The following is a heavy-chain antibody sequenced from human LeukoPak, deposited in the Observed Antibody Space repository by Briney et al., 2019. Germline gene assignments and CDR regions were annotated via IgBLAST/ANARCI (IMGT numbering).Heavy chain of an antibody. D-gene: IGHD5-18*01. Sequence: PGGSLRLSCAASGFTFSNYEMNWVRQAPGKGLEWGSYISSSGSTIYYADSVKGRFTISRDNAKNSLYLQMNSLRAEDTAVYYCAQIYTYGSSQFDYWGQGTLVTVSS. V-gene: IGHV3-48*03. CDR3: AQIYTYGSSQFDY. J-gene: IGHJ4*02. CDR2: ISSSGSTI. CDR1: GFTFSNYE.